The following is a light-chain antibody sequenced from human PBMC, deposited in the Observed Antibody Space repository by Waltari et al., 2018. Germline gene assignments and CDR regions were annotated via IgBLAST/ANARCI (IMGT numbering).Light chain of an antibody. CDR1: SSDVGNYNL. CDR2: EVT. CDR3: CSYVGLGTYV. J-gene: IGLJ1*01. V-gene: IGLV2-23*02. Sequence: QSGLTQPASASGSPGQSITISCTGTSSDVGNYNLVSWYQQHPGKAPKLLISEVTKRASGTSDRFSASKSGNTASLTISGLQAQEDEADYYCCSYVGLGTYVFGTGTKVTV.